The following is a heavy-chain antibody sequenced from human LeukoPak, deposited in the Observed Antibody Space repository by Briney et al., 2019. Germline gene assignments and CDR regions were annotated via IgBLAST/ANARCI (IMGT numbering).Heavy chain of an antibody. J-gene: IGHJ4*02. V-gene: IGHV4-4*02. CDR1: GGSISSSYW. CDR2: IYHSGST. D-gene: IGHD4-17*01. CDR3: ATTTVTHYFDY. Sequence: SETLSLTCTVSGGSISSSYWWSWVRQPPGKGLEWIGEIYHSGSTNYNPSLRSRVTISVDTSKNQFSLKLSSVTAADTAVYYCATTTVTHYFDYWGQGTLVTVSS.